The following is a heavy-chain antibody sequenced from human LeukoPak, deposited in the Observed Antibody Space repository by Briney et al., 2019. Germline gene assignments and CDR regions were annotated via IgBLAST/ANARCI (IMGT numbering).Heavy chain of an antibody. J-gene: IGHJ4*02. D-gene: IGHD6-13*01. CDR3: ARGGAAAGTVY. Sequence: PSETLSLTCTVSGGSISSSSYYWSWIRQPPGKGLEWIGEINHSGSTNYNPSLKSRVTISVDTSKNQFSLKLSSVTAADTAVYYCARGGAAAGTVYWGQGTLVTVSS. CDR2: INHSGST. V-gene: IGHV4-39*07. CDR1: GGSISSSSYY.